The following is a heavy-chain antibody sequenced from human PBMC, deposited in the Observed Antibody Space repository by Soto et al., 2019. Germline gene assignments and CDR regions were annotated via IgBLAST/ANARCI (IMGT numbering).Heavy chain of an antibody. Sequence: ASVKVSCKASGYTFTSYYMHWVRQAPGQGLEWMGIINPSGGSTSYAQKFQGRVTMTRDTSTSTVYMELSSLRSEDTAVYYCARAKYYDDRSGSYDSFGICGQGPMVAV. D-gene: IGHD3-22*01. J-gene: IGHJ3*02. CDR2: INPSGGST. V-gene: IGHV1-46*01. CDR3: ARAKYYDDRSGSYDSFGI. CDR1: GYTFTSYY.